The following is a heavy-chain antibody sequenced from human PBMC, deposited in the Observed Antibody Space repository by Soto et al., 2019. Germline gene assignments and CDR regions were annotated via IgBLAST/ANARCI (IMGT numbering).Heavy chain of an antibody. CDR2: IIPIFGTA. J-gene: IGHJ4*02. V-gene: IGHV1-69*06. CDR3: AASYYDSSGSLY. Sequence: ASVKVSCKASGGTFGSDAITWVRQAPGQGLEWMGGIIPIFGTANYAQKFQGRVTITADKSTSTAYMELSSLRSEDTAVYYCAASYYDSSGSLYWGQGTLVTVSS. CDR1: GGTFGSDA. D-gene: IGHD3-22*01.